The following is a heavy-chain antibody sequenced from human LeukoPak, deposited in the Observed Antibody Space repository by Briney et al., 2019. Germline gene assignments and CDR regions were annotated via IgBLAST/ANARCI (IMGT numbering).Heavy chain of an antibody. Sequence: PSETLSLTCTVSGESISGFYWTWIRQPPGKGLEWIGYIYYSGSTNYNPSLKSRVTISVDTSKNQFSLKLSSVTAADTAVYYCARGAYGSSWYRYYYYYMDVWGKGTTVTVSS. J-gene: IGHJ6*03. CDR3: ARGAYGSSWYRYYYYYMDV. V-gene: IGHV4-59*01. CDR1: GESISGFY. CDR2: IYYSGST. D-gene: IGHD6-13*01.